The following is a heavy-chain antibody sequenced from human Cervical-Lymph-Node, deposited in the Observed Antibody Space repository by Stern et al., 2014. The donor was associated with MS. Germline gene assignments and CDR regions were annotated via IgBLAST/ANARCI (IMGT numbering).Heavy chain of an antibody. CDR2: IIHSCGTA. J-gene: IGHJ6*02. CDR3: ARCIAAAGAYGMDV. Sequence: QMQLVESGAEVKKPGSSVKVSCKASGGTFSSYAISWVRQAPGQGLEWVGGIIHSCGTAKYANKVQGRGTINTDKAPSTAYMELGSLRSEATSVYSCARCIAAAGAYGMDVWGQGTTVTVSS. D-gene: IGHD6-13*01. CDR1: GGTFSSYA. V-gene: IGHV1-69*06.